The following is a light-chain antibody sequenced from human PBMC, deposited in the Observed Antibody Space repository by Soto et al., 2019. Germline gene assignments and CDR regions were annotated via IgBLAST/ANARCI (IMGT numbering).Light chain of an antibody. CDR2: GNN. Sequence: QSVLTQPPSVSGAPGQRVTISCTGTASSIAARYDVHWYQQIPGKAPKLLIYGNNNRPSGVPDRFSASKSGISASLAITGLQADYEADYYCQSYDNSLNEWVFGGGPTLTVL. CDR1: ASSIAARYD. CDR3: QSYDNSLNEWV. J-gene: IGLJ3*02. V-gene: IGLV1-40*01.